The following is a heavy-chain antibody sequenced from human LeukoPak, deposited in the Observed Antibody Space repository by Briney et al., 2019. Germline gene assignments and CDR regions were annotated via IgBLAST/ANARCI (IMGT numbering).Heavy chain of an antibody. CDR1: GFTFSSYG. CDR2: IWYDGSNK. CDR3: ARDGELVGYYYYGMDV. Sequence: PGGSLRLSCAASGFTFSSYGMHWVRQAPGKGLEWVAVIWYDGSNKYYADSVKGRFTISRDNSKNTLYLQMNSLRAEDTAVYYCARDGELVGYYYYGMDVWGQGTTVTVSS. V-gene: IGHV3-33*01. D-gene: IGHD1-26*01. J-gene: IGHJ6*02.